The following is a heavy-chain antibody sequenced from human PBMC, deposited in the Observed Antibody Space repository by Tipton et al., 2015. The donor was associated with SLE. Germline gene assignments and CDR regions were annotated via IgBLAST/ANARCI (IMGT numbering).Heavy chain of an antibody. CDR2: IYYSGTT. D-gene: IGHD6-13*01. Sequence: TLSLTCTVSGGSISSSSYYWGWIRQPPGKGLEWIGSIYYSGTTHYNPSLKSRVTMSVDTSKNQFSLKLNSVTAADTAMYYCARDGIVALIHYFDLWAQGTLVTVSS. CDR3: ARDGIVALIHYFDL. V-gene: IGHV4-39*07. J-gene: IGHJ4*02. CDR1: GGSISSSSYY.